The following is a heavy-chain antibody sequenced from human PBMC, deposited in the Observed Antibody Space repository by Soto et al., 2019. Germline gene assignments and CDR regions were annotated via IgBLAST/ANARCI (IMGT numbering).Heavy chain of an antibody. J-gene: IGHJ4*02. CDR1: GFTFISYA. V-gene: IGHV3-23*01. D-gene: IGHD6-6*01. CDR3: AKGSSYPSYYFDY. Sequence: GGSLRLSCAASGFTFISYAMSWVLQAPWKGLEWVSAISGSGGSTYYADSVKGRFTISRDNSKNTLYLQMNSLRAEDTAVYYCAKGSSYPSYYFDYWGQGTLVTVSS. CDR2: ISGSGGST.